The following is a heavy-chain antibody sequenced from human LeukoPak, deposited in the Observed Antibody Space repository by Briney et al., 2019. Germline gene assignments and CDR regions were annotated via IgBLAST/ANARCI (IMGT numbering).Heavy chain of an antibody. CDR3: VRRDTGWNYFDY. V-gene: IGHV4-59*08. CDR1: GGSINSHY. Sequence: SETLSLTCAVSGGSINSHYWGWIRQPPGKGLQWIGDIYYTGKINYNPSLKSRVIITLDTSKDHLSLNLTSVLAADTAIYYCVRRDTGWNYFDYWGQGILVTVSS. CDR2: IYYTGKI. D-gene: IGHD6-19*01. J-gene: IGHJ4*02.